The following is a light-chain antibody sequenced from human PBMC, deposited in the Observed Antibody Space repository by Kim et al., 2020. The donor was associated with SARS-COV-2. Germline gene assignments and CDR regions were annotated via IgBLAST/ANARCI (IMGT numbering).Light chain of an antibody. CDR3: QQRSNWQYT. Sequence: ENVLTQSPATLSLSPGERATLSCRASQSVSSYLAWYQQKPGQAPRLLMYDASNRVSGIPARFSGSGSGTDFTLTISSLEPEDFAVYYCQQRSNWQYTFGQGTKLEI. V-gene: IGKV3-11*01. CDR2: DAS. J-gene: IGKJ2*01. CDR1: QSVSSY.